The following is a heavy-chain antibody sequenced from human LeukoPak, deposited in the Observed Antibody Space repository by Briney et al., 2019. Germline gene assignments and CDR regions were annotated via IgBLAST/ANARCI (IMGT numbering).Heavy chain of an antibody. CDR1: GFTVSSNY. CDR2: IYSGGST. D-gene: IGHD3-22*01. CDR3: ARDYYDSSEGWYWYFDL. Sequence: RGSLTLSCAASGFTVSSNYMSWVRQAPGKGLEWVSVIYSGGSTYYADSVKGRFTISRDNSKNTLYLQMNSLRAEDTAVYYCARDYYDSSEGWYWYFDLWGRGSLATVSS. V-gene: IGHV3-66*01. J-gene: IGHJ2*01.